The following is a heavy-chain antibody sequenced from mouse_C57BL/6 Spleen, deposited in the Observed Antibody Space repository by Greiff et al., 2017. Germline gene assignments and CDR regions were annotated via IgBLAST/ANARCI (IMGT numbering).Heavy chain of an antibody. CDR2: IRNKANNHAT. Sequence: EVHLVESGGGSVQPGGSMKLSCAASGFTFSDAWMDWVRQSPEKGLEWVAEIRNKANNHATYYAESVKGRFTISRDDSKSSVYLQMNSLRAEDTGIYYCTRRITTDYFDYWGQGTTLTVSS. CDR3: TRRITTDYFDY. J-gene: IGHJ2*01. D-gene: IGHD1-1*01. V-gene: IGHV6-6*01. CDR1: GFTFSDAW.